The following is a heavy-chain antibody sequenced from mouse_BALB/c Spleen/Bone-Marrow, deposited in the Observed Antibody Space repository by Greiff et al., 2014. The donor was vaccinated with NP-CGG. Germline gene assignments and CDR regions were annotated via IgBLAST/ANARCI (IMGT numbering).Heavy chain of an antibody. CDR2: ISSGSSTI. Sequence: EVKLVESGGGLVQPGGSRKLSCAASGFTFSSFGMHWVRQAPEKGLEWVAYISSGSSTIYYADTVKGRFTISRDNPKNTLFLQMTSLRSEDTAMYYCARGRPIYYGNLYAMDYWGHGTSVTVSS. V-gene: IGHV5-17*02. CDR3: ARGRPIYYGNLYAMDY. J-gene: IGHJ4*01. CDR1: GFTFSSFG. D-gene: IGHD2-1*01.